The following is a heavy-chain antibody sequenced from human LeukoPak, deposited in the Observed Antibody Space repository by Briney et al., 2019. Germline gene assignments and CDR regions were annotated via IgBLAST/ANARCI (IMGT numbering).Heavy chain of an antibody. CDR1: GFAFSSSW. V-gene: IGHV3-7*01. Sequence: GGSLRLSCAASGFAFSSSWMSWGRQAPGKGLEWVANIKQDGSEKYYVDSVKGRFTISRDNTKNSLYLQMDSLRAEDRAVYYCARISTSVAGADYWGQGALVTVSS. CDR3: ARISTSVAGADY. D-gene: IGHD6-19*01. CDR2: IKQDGSEK. J-gene: IGHJ4*02.